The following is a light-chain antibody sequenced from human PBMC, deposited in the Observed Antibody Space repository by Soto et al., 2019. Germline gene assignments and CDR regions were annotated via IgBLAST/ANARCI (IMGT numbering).Light chain of an antibody. V-gene: IGLV6-57*01. Sequence: NFMLTQPHSLSESPGRTVTISCTGSGGSIASNYVQWFQQRPGSSPTTVIYEDDQRPSGVPDRFSGSIDSSSNSASLTIAGLKTEYEAYYYFQSSDIRNVVFGGGTQLTVL. J-gene: IGLJ2*01. CDR3: QSSDIRNVV. CDR1: GGSIASNY. CDR2: EDD.